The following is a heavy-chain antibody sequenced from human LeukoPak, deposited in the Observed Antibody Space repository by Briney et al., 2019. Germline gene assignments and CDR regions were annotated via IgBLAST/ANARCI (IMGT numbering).Heavy chain of an antibody. CDR2: ISHSGST. CDR3: VTYYYGSSAPKRNY. Sequence: ETLSLTCAVYGGSFSDYFWSWIRQPPGKGLEWIGEISHSGSTTYNPSLRSRVTISGDTSKKQFSLKLSSVTAADTAVYYCVTYYYGSSAPKRNYWGQGILVTVSS. J-gene: IGHJ4*02. D-gene: IGHD3-22*01. V-gene: IGHV4-34*01. CDR1: GGSFSDYF.